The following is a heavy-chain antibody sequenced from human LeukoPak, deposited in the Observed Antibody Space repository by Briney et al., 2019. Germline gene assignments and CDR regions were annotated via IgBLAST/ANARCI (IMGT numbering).Heavy chain of an antibody. J-gene: IGHJ4*02. CDR2: INPSGGST. CDR1: GYTFTSYN. V-gene: IGHV1-46*01. Sequence: ASVRVSCKASGYTFTSYNMHWVRQAPGQGLEWMGIINPSGGSTSYAQKFQGRVTMTRDTSTSTVYMELSSLRSEDTAVYYCARTRDDYTHADYWGQGTLVTVSS. CDR3: ARTRDDYTHADY. D-gene: IGHD5-24*01.